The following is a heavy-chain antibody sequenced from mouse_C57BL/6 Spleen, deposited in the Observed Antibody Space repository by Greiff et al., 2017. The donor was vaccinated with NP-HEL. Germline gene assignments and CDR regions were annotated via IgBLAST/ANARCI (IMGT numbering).Heavy chain of an antibody. J-gene: IGHJ2*01. CDR2: IDPSDSYT. CDR1: GYTFTSYW. Sequence: QVQLQQPGAELVRPGTSVKLSCKASGYTFTSYWMHWVKQRPGQGLEWIGVIDPSDSYTNYNQKFKGKATLTVDTSSSTAYMQLSSLTSEDSAVYYCARCGSSYVRYFDYWGQGTTLTVSS. D-gene: IGHD1-1*01. CDR3: ARCGSSYVRYFDY. V-gene: IGHV1-59*01.